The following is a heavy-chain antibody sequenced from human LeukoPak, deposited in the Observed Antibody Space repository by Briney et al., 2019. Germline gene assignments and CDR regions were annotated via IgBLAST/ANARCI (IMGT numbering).Heavy chain of an antibody. V-gene: IGHV3-23*01. J-gene: IGHJ4*02. CDR2: ISGSGGST. CDR3: ARELWGGLQCFDY. D-gene: IGHD5-24*01. Sequence: HSGGTLRLSCAASGLTFSSYGMSWVRQAPGKGLERVSAISGSGGSTYYADSVKGRFTISRDNSKNSLYLQMNSLRAEDTAVYYCARELWGGLQCFDYWGQGTLVTVSS. CDR1: GLTFSSYG.